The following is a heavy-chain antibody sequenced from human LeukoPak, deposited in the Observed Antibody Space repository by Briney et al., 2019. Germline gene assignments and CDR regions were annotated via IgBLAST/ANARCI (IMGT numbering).Heavy chain of an antibody. D-gene: IGHD6-13*01. Sequence: SETLSLTCTVSCGSISSSSYYWGWIRHPPGKGLEGIGSIYYSGSTYYNPSLKSRVTISVDTSKNQFSLKLSSVTAADTAVYYCARQVAAEDYFDYWGQGTLVTVSS. CDR2: IYYSGST. V-gene: IGHV4-39*01. CDR1: CGSISSSSYY. CDR3: ARQVAAEDYFDY. J-gene: IGHJ4*02.